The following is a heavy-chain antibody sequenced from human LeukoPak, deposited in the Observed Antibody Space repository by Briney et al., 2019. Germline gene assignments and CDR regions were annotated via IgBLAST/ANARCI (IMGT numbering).Heavy chain of an antibody. V-gene: IGHV1-69*05. D-gene: IGHD3-10*01. CDR3: ARASGSYYYGSGSYTY. CDR1: GGTFSSYA. J-gene: IGHJ4*02. CDR2: IIPIFGTA. Sequence: ASVKVSCKASGGTFSSYAISWVRQAPGQGLEWMGGIIPIFGTANYAQKFQGRVTITTDESTSTAYMELSSLRSEGTAVYYCARASGSYYYGSGSYTYWGQGTLVTVSS.